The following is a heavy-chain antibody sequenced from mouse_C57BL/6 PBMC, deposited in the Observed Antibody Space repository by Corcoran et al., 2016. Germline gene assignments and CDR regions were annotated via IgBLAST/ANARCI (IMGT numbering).Heavy chain of an antibody. CDR2: INTYSGVP. CDR1: GYTFTTYG. D-gene: IGHD2-5*01. V-gene: IGHV9-3*01. CDR3: ASGGYSNNPDY. J-gene: IGHJ2*01. Sequence: QIQLVQSGPELKKPGETVKISCKASGYTFTTYGMSWVKQAPGKGLKWMGWINTYSGVPTYADDFKGRFAFSLETSASTAYLQINNLKNEDTATYFCASGGYSNNPDYWGQGTTLTVSS.